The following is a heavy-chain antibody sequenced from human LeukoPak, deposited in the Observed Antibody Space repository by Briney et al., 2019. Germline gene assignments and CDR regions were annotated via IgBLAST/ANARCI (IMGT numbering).Heavy chain of an antibody. CDR1: GFTFSNAW. CDR2: IKRKTDGGTT. D-gene: IGHD2-2*01. CDR3: TTGKVSGYCSSTSCLAEDYGMDV. Sequence: GGSLRLSCAASGFTFSNAWMSWVRQAPGKGLEWVGRIKRKTDGGTTDYAAPVKGSITISRDDSKHTLYLQMNSMKTEDTGVYNCTTGKVSGYCSSTSCLAEDYGMDVWGKGNTVTVSS. J-gene: IGHJ6*01. V-gene: IGHV3-15*01.